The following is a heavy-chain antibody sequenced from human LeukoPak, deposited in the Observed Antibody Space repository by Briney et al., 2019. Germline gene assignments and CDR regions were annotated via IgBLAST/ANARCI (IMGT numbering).Heavy chain of an antibody. J-gene: IGHJ4*02. Sequence: GGSLTLSCAASGFTFSNYAMNWVRQAPGKGLEWVSGISGSGDSTYYADSVKGRLTVSRDKSNNTLYLQMNSLRAEDTAVYYCAKDGGLYGSWNFGYWGQGTPVTVSS. CDR2: ISGSGDST. V-gene: IGHV3-23*01. D-gene: IGHD3-10*01. CDR1: GFTFSNYA. CDR3: AKDGGLYGSWNFGY.